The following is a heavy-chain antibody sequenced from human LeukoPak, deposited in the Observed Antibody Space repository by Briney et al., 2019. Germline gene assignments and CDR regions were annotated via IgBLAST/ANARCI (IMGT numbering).Heavy chain of an antibody. CDR1: GGSISTYY. D-gene: IGHD6-13*01. Sequence: SETLSLTCSVSGGSISTYYWSWIRQPPGKGLEWIGYNYNRGTTNYNPSLKSRVTISVDRSKNQFSLSLTSVTAADTAVCYCARERASAGPHFEHWGRGIPVTVSS. V-gene: IGHV4-59*01. CDR3: ARERASAGPHFEH. J-gene: IGHJ4*02. CDR2: NYNRGTT.